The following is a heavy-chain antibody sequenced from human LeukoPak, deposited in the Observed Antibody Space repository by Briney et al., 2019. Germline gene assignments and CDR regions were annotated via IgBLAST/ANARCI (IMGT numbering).Heavy chain of an antibody. V-gene: IGHV1-2*02. Sequence: GASVKVSCKASGYTFTGYYMHWVRQAPGQGVEWMGWINPNSSGTNYAQKFQGRVTMTRDTSISTAYMELSRLRSDDTAVYYCARDGYDFWSGYYTSSWFDPWGQGTLVTVSS. J-gene: IGHJ5*02. CDR3: ARDGYDFWSGYYTSSWFDP. D-gene: IGHD3-3*01. CDR1: GYTFTGYY. CDR2: INPNSSGT.